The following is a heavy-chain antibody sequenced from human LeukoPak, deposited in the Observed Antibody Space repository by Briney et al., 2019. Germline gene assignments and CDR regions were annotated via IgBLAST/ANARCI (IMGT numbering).Heavy chain of an antibody. V-gene: IGHV5-51*01. CDR2: IYPGVSDT. J-gene: IGHJ2*01. CDR1: GYSFTSYW. D-gene: IGHD1-14*01. CDR3: ARLGPDAHGGWYFDL. Sequence: GESLKISCKGSGYSFTSYWIGWVRQMPGKGLEWMGIIYPGVSDTRYSPSFQGQVTISADKSISTAYLQWSSLKASDTAMYYCARLGPDAHGGWYFDLWGRGTLVTVSS.